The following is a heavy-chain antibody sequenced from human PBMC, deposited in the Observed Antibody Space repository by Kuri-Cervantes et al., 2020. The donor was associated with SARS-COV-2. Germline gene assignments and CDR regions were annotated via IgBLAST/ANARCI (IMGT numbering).Heavy chain of an antibody. CDR1: GYTFTGYY. CDR2: INPNSGGT. CDR3: AREYYYDSSGYYYTRYYYYYGMDV. D-gene: IGHD3-22*01. J-gene: IGHJ6*02. V-gene: IGHV1-2*04. Sequence: ASVKVSCKASGYTFTGYYMHWVRQAPGQGLEWMGWINPNSGGTNYAQKFQGWVTMTRDTSISTAYMELSRLRSDDTAVYYCAREYYYDSSGYYYTRYYYYYGMDVWGQGTTVTVSS.